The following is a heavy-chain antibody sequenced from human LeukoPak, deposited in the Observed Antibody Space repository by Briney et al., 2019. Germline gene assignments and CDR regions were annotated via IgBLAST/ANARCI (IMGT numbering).Heavy chain of an antibody. D-gene: IGHD6-19*01. J-gene: IGHJ6*02. CDR3: ARQSAERYSSGWYGRYYYYYGMDV. CDR1: GGSISSYY. CDR2: IYYSGST. Sequence: PSETLSLTCTVSGGSISSYYWSWIQQPPGKGLEWIGYIYYSGSTNYNPSLKSRVTISVDTSKNQSSLKLSSVTAADTAVYYCARQSAERYSSGWYGRYYYYYGMDVWGQGTTVTVSS. V-gene: IGHV4-59*08.